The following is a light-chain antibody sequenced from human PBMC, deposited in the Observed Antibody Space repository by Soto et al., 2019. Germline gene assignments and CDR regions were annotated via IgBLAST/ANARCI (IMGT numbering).Light chain of an antibody. V-gene: IGKV4-1*01. CDR2: WAS. J-gene: IGKJ1*01. Sequence: TPTANSLTWALVEMATINGTSIQSIFYSSNNRSYLGWYQQRPGQPPRLLMYWASTRESGISDRFSGSGSGTEFTLTISSLQSEDFAVYYCQQYYNCPPTFGQGTKVDI. CDR3: QQYYNCPPT. CDR1: QSIFYSSNNRSY.